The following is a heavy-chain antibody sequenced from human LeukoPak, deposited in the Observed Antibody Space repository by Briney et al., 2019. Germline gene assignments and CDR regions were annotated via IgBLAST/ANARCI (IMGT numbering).Heavy chain of an antibody. V-gene: IGHV4-59*12. CDR3: ARTLSEYSSSSLGS. D-gene: IGHD6-6*01. CDR2: IYYSGST. J-gene: IGHJ4*02. CDR1: GGSISSYY. Sequence: SETLSLTCTVSGGSISSYYWSWIRQPPGKGLEWIGYIYYSGSTNYNPSLKSRVTISVDTSKNQFSLKLSSVTAADTAVYYCARTLSEYSSSSLGSWGQGTLVTVSS.